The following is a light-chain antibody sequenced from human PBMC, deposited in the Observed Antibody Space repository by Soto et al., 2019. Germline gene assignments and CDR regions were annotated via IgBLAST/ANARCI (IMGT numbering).Light chain of an antibody. J-gene: IGKJ5*01. Sequence: EIVLTQSPGTLSLSPGERATLSCRASQSVSSSFLTWYQQKPGQAPRLLVYGASSRATGIPDRFSGSGSGTDFTLTISRLEPEDFAVYYCQQYGSSPVTFGQGTRLEIK. V-gene: IGKV3-20*01. CDR1: QSVSSSF. CDR3: QQYGSSPVT. CDR2: GAS.